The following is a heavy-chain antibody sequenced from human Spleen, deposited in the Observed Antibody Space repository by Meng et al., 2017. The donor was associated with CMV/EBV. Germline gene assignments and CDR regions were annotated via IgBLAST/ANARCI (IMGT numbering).Heavy chain of an antibody. J-gene: IGHJ4*02. V-gene: IGHV1-69*02. D-gene: IGHD3-9*01. CDR3: TRFTRYYDILTGSGYFES. Sequence: SVKVSCKASGVFESYTINWVRQAPGQGLQWMGRIFPFIGITHYSQKFQGRVTISADKSTTTAYMDLNSLTSEYTAVYYCTRFTRYYDILTGSGYFESWGQGTLVTVSS. CDR2: IFPFIGIT. CDR1: GVFESYT.